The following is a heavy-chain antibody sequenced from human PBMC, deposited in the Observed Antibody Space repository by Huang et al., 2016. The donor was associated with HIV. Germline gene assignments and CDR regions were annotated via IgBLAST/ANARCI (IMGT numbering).Heavy chain of an antibody. Sequence: QVQLQESGPGLVRPSETLSLTCSVSSVSMYAWYWRWIRQSAGEGLDGIGRIHPSGSSNYNPSLKSRVTMSGDTSRMELSLKLTSVTAADTAVYYCVSADSSGFDNWGQGTLVTVSS. D-gene: IGHD3-22*01. CDR3: VSADSSGFDN. CDR1: SVSMYAWY. J-gene: IGHJ4*02. V-gene: IGHV4-4*07. CDR2: IHPSGSS.